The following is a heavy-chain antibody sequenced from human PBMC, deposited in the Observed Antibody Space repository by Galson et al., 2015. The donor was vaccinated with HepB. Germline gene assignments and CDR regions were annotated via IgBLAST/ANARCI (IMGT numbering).Heavy chain of an antibody. CDR3: TTDPLSDPMRYCSGGSCYSLEDY. D-gene: IGHD2-15*01. J-gene: IGHJ4*02. V-gene: IGHV3-15*07. CDR1: GFTFSNAW. Sequence: SLRLSCAASGFTFSNAWMNWVRQAPGKGLEWVGRIKSKTDGGTTDYAAPVKGRFTISRDDSKNTLYLQMNSLKTEDTAVYYCTTDPLSDPMRYCSGGSCYSLEDYWGQGTLVTVSS. CDR2: IKSKTDGGTT.